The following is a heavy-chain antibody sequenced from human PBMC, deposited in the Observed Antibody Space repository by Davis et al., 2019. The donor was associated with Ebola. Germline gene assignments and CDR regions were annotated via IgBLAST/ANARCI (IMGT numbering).Heavy chain of an antibody. CDR3: ARRRWSSSGCIFS. J-gene: IGHJ3*01. Sequence: AASVKVSCKASGYIFTSYDINWVRQATGQGLEWMGWMNPNSSNTGYARKFQDRVTMTRDTSMNTAYMELSSLRSEDTAVYYCARRRWSSSGCIFSWGQGTMVTVSS. D-gene: IGHD3-22*01. CDR1: GYIFTSYD. CDR2: MNPNSSNT. V-gene: IGHV1-8*01.